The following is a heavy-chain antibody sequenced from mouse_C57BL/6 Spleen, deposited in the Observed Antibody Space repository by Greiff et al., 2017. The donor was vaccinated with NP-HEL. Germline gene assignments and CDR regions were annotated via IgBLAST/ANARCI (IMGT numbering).Heavy chain of an antibody. D-gene: IGHD1-1*01. CDR2: IYPGDGDT. J-gene: IGHJ1*03. V-gene: IGHV1-80*01. CDR3: ARRTVVAPLDV. CDR1: GYAFSSYW. Sequence: VQLVESGAELVKPGASVKISCKASGYAFSSYWMNWVKQRPGKGLEWIGQIYPGDGDTNYNGKFKGKATLTADKSSSTAYMQLSSLTSEDSAVYFCARRTVVAPLDVWGTGTTVTVSS.